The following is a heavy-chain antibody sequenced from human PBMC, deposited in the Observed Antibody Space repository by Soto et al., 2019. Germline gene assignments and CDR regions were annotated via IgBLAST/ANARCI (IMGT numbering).Heavy chain of an antibody. CDR2: ISWDGGST. CDR1: GFTFDDYT. Sequence: GGSLRLSCAASGFTFDDYTMHWVRQAPGKGLEWVSLISWDGGSTYYADSVKGRFTISRDNSKNSLYLQMNSLRTEDTALYYCAKNIRYCSGGSCYSDYYCGMDVWGHGTTVTVSS. D-gene: IGHD2-15*01. J-gene: IGHJ6*02. CDR3: AKNIRYCSGGSCYSDYYCGMDV. V-gene: IGHV3-43*01.